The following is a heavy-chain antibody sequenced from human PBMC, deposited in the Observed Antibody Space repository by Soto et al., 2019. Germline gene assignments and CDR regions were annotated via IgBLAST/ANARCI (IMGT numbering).Heavy chain of an antibody. CDR1: GFTFSSYG. CDR2: ISYDGSNK. J-gene: IGHJ4*02. CDR3: AREWELIDY. D-gene: IGHD1-26*01. Sequence: VQLVESGGGVVQPGRSLRLSCAASGFTFSSYGMHWVRQAPGKGLEWVAVISYDGSNKYYADSVKGRFTISRDNSKNTLYLQMNSLRAEDTAVYYCAREWELIDYWGQGTLVTVSS. V-gene: IGHV3-30*03.